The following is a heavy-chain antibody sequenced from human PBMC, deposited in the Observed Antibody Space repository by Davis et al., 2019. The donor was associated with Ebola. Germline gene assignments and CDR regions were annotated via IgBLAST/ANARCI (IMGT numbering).Heavy chain of an antibody. CDR2: IFYSGRT. CDR1: GGSISSDDYS. J-gene: IGHJ6*02. V-gene: IGHV4-31*11. CDR3: ARDRSGSSWPPRGMDV. D-gene: IGHD6-13*01. Sequence: SETLSLTCAVSGGSISSDDYSWSWIRQPPGKGLEWIGYIFYSGRTYYNPSLKSRVTISVDTSKNQFSLKLSSVTAADTAVYYCARDRSGSSWPPRGMDVWGQGTTVTVSS.